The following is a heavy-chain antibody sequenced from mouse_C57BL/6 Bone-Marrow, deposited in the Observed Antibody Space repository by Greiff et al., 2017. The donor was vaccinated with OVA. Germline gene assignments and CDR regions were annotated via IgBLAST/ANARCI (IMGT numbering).Heavy chain of an antibody. Sequence: VQLQQSGAELVRPGASVKLSCTASGFNIKDYYMHWVKQRPEQGLEWIGWIDPENGYTKYDSKFKGKATLTVDTSSSTAYLQLSSLTSEDSAVYYFASASSSCVARYSSYFDVWGTGTSVTVSS. D-gene: IGHD1-3*01. V-gene: IGHV14-4*01. CDR1: GFNIKDYY. CDR2: IDPENGYT. CDR3: ASASSSCVARYSSYFDV. J-gene: IGHJ1*03.